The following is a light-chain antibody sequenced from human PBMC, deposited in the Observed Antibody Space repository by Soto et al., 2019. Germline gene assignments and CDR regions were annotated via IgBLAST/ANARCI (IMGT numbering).Light chain of an antibody. Sequence: DIQMTQSPSSVSASLGDRVTITCRASQDISSWLAWYQQKPGKTPKLLIYAASNLQNGVPSSFSGSGFGTDFTLTISSLQREDFATYYCQQANSFPRTLGQGTKVEIK. CDR1: QDISSW. CDR2: AAS. J-gene: IGKJ1*01. CDR3: QQANSFPRT. V-gene: IGKV1-12*01.